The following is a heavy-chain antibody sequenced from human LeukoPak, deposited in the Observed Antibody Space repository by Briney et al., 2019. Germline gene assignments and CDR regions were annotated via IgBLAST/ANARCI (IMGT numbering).Heavy chain of an antibody. CDR1: GYTFTSYD. J-gene: IGHJ4*02. D-gene: IGHD6-13*01. CDR2: MNPNSGNT. Sequence: ASVKVSCKASGYTFTSYDINWVRQATGQGLEWMGWMNPNSGNTGYAQKLQGRVTMTTDTSTSTAYMELRSLRSDDTAVYYCARTGIAAAGSSYWGQGTLVTVSS. V-gene: IGHV1-8*01. CDR3: ARTGIAAAGSSY.